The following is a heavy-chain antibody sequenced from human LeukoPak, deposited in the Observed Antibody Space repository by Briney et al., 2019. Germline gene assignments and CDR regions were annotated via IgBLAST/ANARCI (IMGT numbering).Heavy chain of an antibody. J-gene: IGHJ5*02. D-gene: IGHD6-6*01. V-gene: IGHV5-51*01. Sequence: GESLKISCKGSGYSFTSYWIVWVRQMPGKGLEWMGIIYPGDSDTRYSPSFQGQVTISADKSISTAYLQWSSLKASDTAMYYCARRDPYSSSSSGPFDPWGQGTLVTVSS. CDR3: ARRDPYSSSSSGPFDP. CDR1: GYSFTSYW. CDR2: IYPGDSDT.